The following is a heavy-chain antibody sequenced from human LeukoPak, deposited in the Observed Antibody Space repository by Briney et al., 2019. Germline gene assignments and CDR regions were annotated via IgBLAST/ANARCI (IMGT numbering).Heavy chain of an antibody. D-gene: IGHD6-19*01. J-gene: IGHJ4*02. CDR1: GFTFSSYW. CDR2: IKEDGSDK. V-gene: IGHV3-7*01. Sequence: GGSLRLSCAASGFTFSSYWMSWVRQAPGKGLEWVANIKEDGSDKYYVDSVKGRFTISRDNAKNSLYLQMNSLRAEDTAVYYCASLAVADPFDYWGQGTLVTVSS. CDR3: ASLAVADPFDY.